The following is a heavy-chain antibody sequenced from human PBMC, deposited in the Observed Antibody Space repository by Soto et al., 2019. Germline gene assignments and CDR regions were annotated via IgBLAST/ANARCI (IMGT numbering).Heavy chain of an antibody. J-gene: IGHJ4*02. D-gene: IGHD1-26*01. V-gene: IGHV3-23*01. Sequence: EVQLSESGGGLVQPGGSLRLSCAASGLTFSRSDLSWVRQAPGKGLEWVSAISGSGGDIHYADSVKGRFTVSRDNPKNTLFLQMSSLRLEDTALYYGGAHSWAHGGQGTLVPVSS. CDR1: GLTFSRSD. CDR3: GAHSWAH. CDR2: ISGSGGDI.